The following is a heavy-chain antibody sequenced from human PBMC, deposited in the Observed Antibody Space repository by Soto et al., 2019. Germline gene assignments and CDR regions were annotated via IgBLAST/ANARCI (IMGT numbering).Heavy chain of an antibody. CDR1: GGSVSSGSYY. V-gene: IGHV4-61*01. D-gene: IGHD2-15*01. CDR2: IYYSGST. Sequence: PPETLSLTCTVSGGSVSSGSYYWSWIRQPPGKGLEWIGHIYYSGSTNYNPSLKSRVTISVDTSKNQFSLKLSSVTAADTAVYYCARVGGYCSGGSCYSFDYWGQGTLVTVSS. J-gene: IGHJ4*02. CDR3: ARVGGYCSGGSCYSFDY.